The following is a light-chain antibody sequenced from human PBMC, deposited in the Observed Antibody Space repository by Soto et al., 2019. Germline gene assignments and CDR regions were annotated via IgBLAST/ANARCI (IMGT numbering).Light chain of an antibody. J-gene: IGLJ1*01. CDR2: EVT. CDR3: SSYTSSSTLVV. Sequence: QSVLTQPASVSGSPGQSITISCTGTSSDVGGYNYVSWYQQHPGKAPKLMIFEVTNRPSGVSNRFSGSKSGNTASLTISGLQAEDEVDYYCSSYTSSSTLVVFGTGTKVTVL. CDR1: SSDVGGYNY. V-gene: IGLV2-14*01.